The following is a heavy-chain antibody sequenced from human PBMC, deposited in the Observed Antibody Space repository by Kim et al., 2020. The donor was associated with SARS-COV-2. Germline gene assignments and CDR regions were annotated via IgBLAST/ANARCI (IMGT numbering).Heavy chain of an antibody. D-gene: IGHD3-3*01. Sequence: GGSLRLSCAASGFTFSSYWMHWVRQAPGKGLVWVSRINSDGSSTNYADSVKGRFTISRDNAKNTLYLQMNSLRAEDTAVYYCASGGEWLYTFDIWGQGTMVTVSS. V-gene: IGHV3-74*01. CDR3: ASGGEWLYTFDI. J-gene: IGHJ3*02. CDR1: GFTFSSYW. CDR2: INSDGSST.